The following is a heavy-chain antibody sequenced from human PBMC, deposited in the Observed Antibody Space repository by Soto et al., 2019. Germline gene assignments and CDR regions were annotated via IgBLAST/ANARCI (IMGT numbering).Heavy chain of an antibody. V-gene: IGHV6-1*01. D-gene: IGHD3-22*01. J-gene: IGHJ6*02. CDR2: TYYRSKWYN. Sequence: QLQQSGPGLVKPSQTLSLTCAISGDSVSSNSAAWNWIRQSPSGGLEWLGRTYYRSKWYNDYSVSMKGRISIDPDTSKNEFSLHLNSVTPADTAVYYCARGQGILVVGFGLDVWGPGTTVTASS. CDR1: GDSVSSNSAA. CDR3: ARGQGILVVGFGLDV.